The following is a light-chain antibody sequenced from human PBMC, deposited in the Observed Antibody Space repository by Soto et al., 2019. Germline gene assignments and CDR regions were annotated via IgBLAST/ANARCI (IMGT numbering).Light chain of an antibody. CDR1: QRVLYSSSNKNF. Sequence: DIVMTQSPDSLAVSLGERATINCKSSQRVLYSSSNKNFLAWYQQKPGQPPKLLIYWASTRESGVPDRFSGSGSGTDFTLTISSLQAEDVAVYYCQQYYNTPYTFGQGTKLEI. V-gene: IGKV4-1*01. J-gene: IGKJ2*01. CDR2: WAS. CDR3: QQYYNTPYT.